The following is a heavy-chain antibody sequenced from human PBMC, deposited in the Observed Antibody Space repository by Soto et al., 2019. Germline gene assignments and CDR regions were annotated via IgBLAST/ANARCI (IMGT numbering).Heavy chain of an antibody. D-gene: IGHD2-15*01. J-gene: IGHJ3*02. CDR1: GGTFSSYA. CDR2: IIPIFGTA. Sequence: QVQLVQSGAEVKKPGSSVKVSCKASGGTFSSYAISWVRQAPGQGLEWMGGIIPIFGTANYAQKFQGRVTITADESTSTAYMELSSLRSEDTAVYYCAGDVALIGYCSGGSCRSGAFDIWGQGTMVTVSS. CDR3: AGDVALIGYCSGGSCRSGAFDI. V-gene: IGHV1-69*01.